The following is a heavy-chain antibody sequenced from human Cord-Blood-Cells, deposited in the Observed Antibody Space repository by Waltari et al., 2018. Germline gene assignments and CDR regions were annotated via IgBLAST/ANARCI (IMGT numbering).Heavy chain of an antibody. Sequence: EVQLVESGGGLVQPGGSLKLSCAASGFPFRGSAMHWVRRASGKGREWVGRIRSKAKRYATAYAASVKGRFTISRDDSKNTAYLQMNSLKTEDTAVYYCTTRPPSVVGATDYWGQGTLVTVSS. CDR3: TTRPPSVVGATDY. J-gene: IGHJ4*02. CDR2: IRSKAKRYAT. V-gene: IGHV3-73*01. CDR1: GFPFRGSA. D-gene: IGHD1-26*01.